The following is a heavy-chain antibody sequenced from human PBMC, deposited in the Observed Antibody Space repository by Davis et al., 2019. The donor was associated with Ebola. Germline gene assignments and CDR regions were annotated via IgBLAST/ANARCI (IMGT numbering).Heavy chain of an antibody. Sequence: SGPTLVKPTETLTLTCTVSGFSPSNARMGVSWIRQPPGKALEWLAHIFSNDEKSYITSLKSRLTISKDTSKSQVVLTMTNMDPVDTATYYCARTSIWREFSWFDPWGQGTLVTVSS. V-gene: IGHV2-26*01. J-gene: IGHJ5*02. CDR2: IFSNDEK. CDR1: GFSPSNARMG. CDR3: ARTSIWREFSWFDP. D-gene: IGHD3-10*01.